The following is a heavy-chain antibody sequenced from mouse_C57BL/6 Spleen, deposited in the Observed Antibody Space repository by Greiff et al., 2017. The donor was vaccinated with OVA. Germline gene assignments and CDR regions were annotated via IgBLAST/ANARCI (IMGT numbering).Heavy chain of an antibody. CDR2: IYPGDGDT. CDR3: ARTYYGNFYAMDY. J-gene: IGHJ4*01. Sequence: VQLQQSGPELVKPGASVKISCKASGYAFSSSWMNWVKQRPGTGLEWIGRIYPGDGDTNYNGKFKGKATLTADKSSSTAYMQLSSLTSEDSAVYFCARTYYGNFYAMDYWGQGTSVTVSS. D-gene: IGHD2-10*01. V-gene: IGHV1-82*01. CDR1: GYAFSSSW.